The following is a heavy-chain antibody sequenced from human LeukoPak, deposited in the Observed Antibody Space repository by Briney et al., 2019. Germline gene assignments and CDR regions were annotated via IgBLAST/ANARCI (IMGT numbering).Heavy chain of an antibody. D-gene: IGHD6-13*01. CDR2: INHSGGT. CDR3: TRAGGSSNYGDY. V-gene: IGHV4-34*01. J-gene: IGHJ4*02. CDR1: GGSFSGYF. Sequence: PSETLSLTCAVYGGSFSGYFWSWIRQPPGKGLEWVGEINHSGGTNYNPSLKSRVTISVDTSKNQFSLKLSSVTAADTAVYYCTRAGGSSNYGDYWGQGTLVTVSS.